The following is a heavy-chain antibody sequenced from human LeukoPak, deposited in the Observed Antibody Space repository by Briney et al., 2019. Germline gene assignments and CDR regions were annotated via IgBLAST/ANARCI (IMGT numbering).Heavy chain of an antibody. CDR3: ARQGTVVPWGYYYYMEV. J-gene: IGHJ6*03. Sequence: PETPSLPRSVSGGHISRTIHYRGWIRPPPRKGLDWIGRIYHSGNTYYPPSLKSRVTISVDTSTTPFSLKLSSVTAADTAQYYCARQGTVVPWGYYYYMEVCGKGATVTVSS. CDR1: GGHISRTIHY. CDR2: IYHSGNT. D-gene: IGHD1-1*01. V-gene: IGHV4-39*01.